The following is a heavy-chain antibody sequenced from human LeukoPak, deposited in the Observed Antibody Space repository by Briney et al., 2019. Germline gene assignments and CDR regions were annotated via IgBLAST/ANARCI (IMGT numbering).Heavy chain of an antibody. CDR1: GFTFSNFA. J-gene: IGHJ5*02. CDR2: ISVGSDSI. Sequence: GGSLRLSCAASGFTFSNFAMSWVRQAPGKGLEWVSAISVGSDSIYYTDSVKGRFTISRDNSKNTLYLQMNSLRAEDTAVYYCAKDRGYCSSTSCPLNWFDPWGQGTLVTVSS. V-gene: IGHV3-23*01. CDR3: AKDRGYCSSTSCPLNWFDP. D-gene: IGHD2-2*01.